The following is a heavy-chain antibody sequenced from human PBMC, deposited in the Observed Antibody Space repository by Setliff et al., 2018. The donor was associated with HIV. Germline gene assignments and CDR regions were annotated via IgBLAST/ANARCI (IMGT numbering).Heavy chain of an antibody. J-gene: IGHJ4*02. CDR1: GFNFSDDY. Sequence: GGSLRLSCVVSGFNFSDDYMSWIRQAPGKGLAWVSYISSSGSFTNYADSVKGRFTISRDNAKNSLYLQMNSLRAEDTAVYYCARDGSYISRGYWGQGTLVTVSS. CDR2: ISSSGSFT. D-gene: IGHD5-18*01. CDR3: ARDGSYISRGY. V-gene: IGHV3-11*05.